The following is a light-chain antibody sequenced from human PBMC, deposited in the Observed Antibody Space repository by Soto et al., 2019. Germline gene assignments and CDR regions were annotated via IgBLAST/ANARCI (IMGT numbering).Light chain of an antibody. V-gene: IGKV3-11*01. CDR3: QQRSNWPPYT. J-gene: IGKJ2*01. CDR2: DAS. Sequence: EIVLTQSPATLSLSPGERAPLSCRASQSVSSYLAWYQQNPGQAPRLLIYDASNRASVIPARFSGSGSGTDFTLTISSLEPEDFAVYYCQQRSNWPPYTFGQGTKLEIK. CDR1: QSVSSY.